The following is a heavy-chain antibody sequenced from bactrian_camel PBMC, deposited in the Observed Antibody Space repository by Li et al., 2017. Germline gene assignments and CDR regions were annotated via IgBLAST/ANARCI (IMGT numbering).Heavy chain of an antibody. J-gene: IGHJ7*01. CDR2: ITTDDIA. V-gene: IGHV3S53*01. CDR1: GVIFSCG. Sequence: HVQLVESGGGSVQAGGSLKLSCEVSGVIFSCGMGWYRQSPGKERELVSSITTDDIATYEDSVKGRFTISQDNAKNTLYLQMNSLKPEDTAVYYCVTVRYYGMNFWGKGTQVTVS.